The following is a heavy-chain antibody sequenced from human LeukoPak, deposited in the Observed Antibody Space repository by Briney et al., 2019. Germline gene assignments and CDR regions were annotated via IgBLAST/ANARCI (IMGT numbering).Heavy chain of an antibody. CDR3: ARDQGPYYDILTGYGIGFDP. D-gene: IGHD3-9*01. V-gene: IGHV1-18*04. J-gene: IGHJ5*02. CDR1: GYTFTSYG. Sequence: ASVKASCKASGYTFTSYGISWVRQAPGQGLEWMGWISAYNGNTNYAQKLQGRVTMTTDTSTSTAYMELRSLRSDDTAVYYCARDQGPYYDILTGYGIGFDPWGQGTLVTVSS. CDR2: ISAYNGNT.